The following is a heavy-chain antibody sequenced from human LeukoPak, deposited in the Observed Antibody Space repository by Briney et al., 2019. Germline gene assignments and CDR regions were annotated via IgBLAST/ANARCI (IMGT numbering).Heavy chain of an antibody. J-gene: IGHJ4*02. CDR1: GFTFSRYG. V-gene: IGHV3-23*01. CDR3: AKGPEQFVY. Sequence: GGSLRLSCAASGFTFSRYGMSWVRQAPGKGLEWVSTISGSGGSTYYADSVKGRFTISRDNSKNTLYLQMNSLRAEDTAVYYCAKGPEQFVYWGQGTLVTLSS. CDR2: ISGSGGST. D-gene: IGHD1-14*01.